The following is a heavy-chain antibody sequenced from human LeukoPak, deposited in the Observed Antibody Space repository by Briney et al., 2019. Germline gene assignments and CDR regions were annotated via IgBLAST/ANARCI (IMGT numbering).Heavy chain of an antibody. CDR1: GFVFSSYA. V-gene: IGHV3-23*01. CDR2: ISGSGATT. J-gene: IGHJ6*02. Sequence: GGSLRLSCAASGFVFSSYAMSWVRQAPGKRLEWVSDISGSGATTSFADSVKGRFTISRDSSKNTLYLQMNNLRAEDTAVYYCAKVRGLYYYYGMDVWGQGTTVTVSS. D-gene: IGHD3/OR15-3a*01. CDR3: AKVRGLYYYYGMDV.